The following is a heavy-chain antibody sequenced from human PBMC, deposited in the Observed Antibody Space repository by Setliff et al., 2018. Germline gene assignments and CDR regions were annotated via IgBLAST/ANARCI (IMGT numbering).Heavy chain of an antibody. CDR1: GGSISSSSYY. CDR3: ARHHRGVIISWFDP. Sequence: PSETLSLTCTVSGGSISSSSYYWGWIRQPPGKGLEWIGSIYYSGSTYYNPSLKSRVTISVGTSKNQFSLKLSSVTAADTAVYYCARHHRGVIISWFDPWGQGTLVTVSS. V-gene: IGHV4-39*01. J-gene: IGHJ5*02. CDR2: IYYSGST. D-gene: IGHD3-10*01.